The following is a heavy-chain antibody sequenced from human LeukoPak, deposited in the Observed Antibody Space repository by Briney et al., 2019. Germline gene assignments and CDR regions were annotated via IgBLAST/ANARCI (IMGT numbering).Heavy chain of an antibody. Sequence: GALRLSCAASGFTFSSYSMNWVRQAPGKGLEWVSYISSSGSTIYYADSVRGRFTISRDNAKNSLYLQMNSLRAEDTAVYYCARVGVPAARRGWFDPWGQGTLVTVSS. J-gene: IGHJ5*02. CDR2: ISSSGSTI. V-gene: IGHV3-48*04. CDR1: GFTFSSYS. D-gene: IGHD2-2*01. CDR3: ARVGVPAARRGWFDP.